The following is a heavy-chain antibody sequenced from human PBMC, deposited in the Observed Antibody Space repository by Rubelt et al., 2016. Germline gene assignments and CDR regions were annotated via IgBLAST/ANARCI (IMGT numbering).Heavy chain of an antibody. CDR2: LYWDNAK. V-gene: IGHV2-5*08. CDR3: AHRLRLGPRGANRYYFDY. D-gene: IGHD4/OR15-4a*01. CDR1: GGSISNYYW. J-gene: IGHJ4*02. Sequence: QESGPGLVKPSETLSLTCTVSGGSISNYYWCWIRQPPGKGLEWLAFLYWDNAKSYSPSLKSMLTITKDTSKNQVVLTMTNMDPVDTATYYCAHRLRLGPRGANRYYFDYWGQGTLVTVSS.